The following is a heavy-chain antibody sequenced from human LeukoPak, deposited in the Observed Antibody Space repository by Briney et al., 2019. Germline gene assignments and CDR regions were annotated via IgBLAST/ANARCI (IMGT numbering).Heavy chain of an antibody. J-gene: IGHJ3*02. CDR3: AKDPNGDYVGTFDM. Sequence: PGGPLRLSCAVSGIRFSNFGMSWVRQAPGKGPEWVSFISGNGGRTDYAESVKGRFTISRDNSKNTVYLQMNSLRDEDTAAYYCAKDPNGDYVGTFDMWGRGTMVTVSS. D-gene: IGHD4-17*01. V-gene: IGHV3-23*01. CDR2: ISGNGGRT. CDR1: GIRFSNFG.